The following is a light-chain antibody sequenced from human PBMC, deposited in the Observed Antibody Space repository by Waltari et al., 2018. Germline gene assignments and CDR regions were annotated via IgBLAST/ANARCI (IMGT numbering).Light chain of an antibody. Sequence: QSVLTQPPSASGTPGQTVTISCSGTSSNIGANFVFWYQQLPGSAPRLIIYNNDRRPSGVPDRFSGSKSGTSGSLVISGIRAEDEANYYCQSFDISLSVGVLFGGGTKVSVL. CDR3: QSFDISLSVGVL. J-gene: IGLJ2*01. V-gene: IGLV1-47*01. CDR1: SSNIGANF. CDR2: NND.